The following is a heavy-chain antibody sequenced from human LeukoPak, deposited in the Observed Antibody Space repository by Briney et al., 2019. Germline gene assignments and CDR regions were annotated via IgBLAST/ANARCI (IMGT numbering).Heavy chain of an antibody. CDR3: AKGGGAAHYYMDV. J-gene: IGHJ6*03. V-gene: IGHV3-23*01. Sequence: PGGSLRLSCAASGFTFSPYAMTWVRQAPGKGLEWVSAINSGSGGSTYYADSVRGRFTISRDNSKNTLYLQMNSLRAEDTAVYYCAKGGGAAHYYMDVWGKGTTVTVSS. CDR2: INSGSGGST. D-gene: IGHD3-16*01. CDR1: GFTFSPYA.